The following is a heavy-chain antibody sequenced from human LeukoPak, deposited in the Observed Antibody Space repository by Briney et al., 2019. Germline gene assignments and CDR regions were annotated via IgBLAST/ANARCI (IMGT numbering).Heavy chain of an antibody. D-gene: IGHD5-12*01. J-gene: IGHJ1*01. CDR3: ARDSPGYGAYVS. CDR2: IKEDGSRE. Sequence: GGSLRLSCAASGFTFSTYWMTWVRQAPGKGLEWVANIKEDGSREYYVDSVKGRFTIPRDNAKNSLYLQMDSLTAEDTAVYHCARDSPGYGAYVSWGQGTLVSVSS. CDR1: GFTFSTYW. V-gene: IGHV3-7*01.